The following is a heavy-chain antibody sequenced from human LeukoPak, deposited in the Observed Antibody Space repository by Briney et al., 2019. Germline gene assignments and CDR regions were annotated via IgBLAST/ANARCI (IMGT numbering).Heavy chain of an antibody. J-gene: IGHJ3*02. V-gene: IGHV1-2*02. CDR2: INPNSGGT. D-gene: IGHD3-22*01. CDR3: AREAAGYDSSGYAFDI. CDR1: GYTFTGYY. Sequence: GASVKVSCKASGYTFTGYYMHWVRQAPGQGREWMGWINPNSGGTNYAQKFQGRVTMTRDTSISTAYMELSRLRSDGTAVYYCAREAAGYDSSGYAFDIWGKGTMVTVSS.